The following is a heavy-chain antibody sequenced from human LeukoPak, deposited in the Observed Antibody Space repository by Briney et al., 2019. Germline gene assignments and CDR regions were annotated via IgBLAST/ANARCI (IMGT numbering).Heavy chain of an antibody. J-gene: IGHJ4*02. CDR2: ISYDGSNK. Sequence: GGSLRLSCAASGFTFSSYAMHWVRQAPGKGLEWVAVISYDGSNKYYADSVKGRFTISRDNSKNTLYLQMNSLRAEDTAVYYCARYSGSYGLDYWGQGTLVTVSS. CDR3: ARYSGSYGLDY. CDR1: GFTFSSYA. D-gene: IGHD1-26*01. V-gene: IGHV3-30*01.